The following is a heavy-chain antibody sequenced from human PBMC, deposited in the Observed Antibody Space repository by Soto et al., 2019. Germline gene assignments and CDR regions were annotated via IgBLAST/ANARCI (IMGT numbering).Heavy chain of an antibody. J-gene: IGHJ6*02. CDR2: IYWNDDK. V-gene: IGHV2-5*01. CDR3: ARSRIVVTTNYGLDV. D-gene: IGHD2-21*01. CDR1: GFSLSTSGVG. Sequence: SGPTLVNPTRTLTMTCTFSGFSLSTSGVGVGWIRQPPGEALEWLALIYWNDDKRYSPSLRSRLTIAKDTSKNQVVLTMTNMDPVDTATYYCARSRIVVTTNYGLDVWGQGATVTVSS.